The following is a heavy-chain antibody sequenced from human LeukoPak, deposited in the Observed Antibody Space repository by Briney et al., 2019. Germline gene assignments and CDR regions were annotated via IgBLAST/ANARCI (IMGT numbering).Heavy chain of an antibody. CDR1: GFTFSSYA. D-gene: IGHD2-2*01. CDR3: AKFPYRSDAFDI. CDR2: ISYDGSNK. V-gene: IGHV3-30-3*02. J-gene: IGHJ3*02. Sequence: GGSLRLSCAASGFTFSSYAMHWVRQAPGKGLVWVAIISYDGSNKYYADSVKGRFTISRDNSKNTLYLQINSLRAEDTAVYYCAKFPYRSDAFDIWGQGTMVTVSS.